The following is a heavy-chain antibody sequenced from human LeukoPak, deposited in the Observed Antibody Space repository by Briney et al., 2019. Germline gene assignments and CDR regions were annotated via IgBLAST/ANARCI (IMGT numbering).Heavy chain of an antibody. CDR1: GGTFTSYA. Sequence: SVKVSCKASGGTFTSYAISWVRQAPGQGLEWMGGIIPIFGTANYAQKFQGRVTITADESTSTAYMELSSLRSEDTAVYYCAIDGARYSSSPTNFDYWGQGTLVTVSA. D-gene: IGHD6-13*01. CDR3: AIDGARYSSSPTNFDY. CDR2: IIPIFGTA. J-gene: IGHJ4*02. V-gene: IGHV1-69*01.